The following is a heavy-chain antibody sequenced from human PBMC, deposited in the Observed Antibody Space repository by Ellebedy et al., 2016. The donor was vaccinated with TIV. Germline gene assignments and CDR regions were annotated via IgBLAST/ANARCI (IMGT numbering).Heavy chain of an antibody. D-gene: IGHD3-10*01. CDR2: MSYDGRNK. J-gene: IGHJ4*02. CDR3: AKDLGFYGSGSHY. Sequence: PGGSLRLSCAASGFTFSTYGMHRVRQAPGKGLEWVAFMSYDGRNKYYGDSVKGRFTISRDNSNNTLYLQMNSLRTEDTALYYCAKDLGFYGSGSHYWGQGTLVTVSS. V-gene: IGHV3-30*18. CDR1: GFTFSTYG.